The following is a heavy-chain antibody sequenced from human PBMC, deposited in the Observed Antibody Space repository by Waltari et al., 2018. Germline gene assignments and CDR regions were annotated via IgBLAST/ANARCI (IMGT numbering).Heavy chain of an antibody. D-gene: IGHD3-10*01. Sequence: QVQLVQSGAEVKKPGSSVKVSCKASGGTFSSYAISWVRQAPGQGLEWMGGIIPIFGTANYAQKFQGRGTITADESTSTAYMELSSLRSEDTAVYYCAGHYGSGSYYPRGDYYYMDVWGKGTTVTVSS. CDR3: AGHYGSGSYYPRGDYYYMDV. V-gene: IGHV1-69*12. CDR2: IIPIFGTA. CDR1: GGTFSSYA. J-gene: IGHJ6*03.